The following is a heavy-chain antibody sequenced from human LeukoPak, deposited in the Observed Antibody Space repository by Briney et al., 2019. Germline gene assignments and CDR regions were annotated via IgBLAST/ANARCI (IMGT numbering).Heavy chain of an antibody. CDR3: ARVRYSGSFYYFDY. D-gene: IGHD1-26*01. V-gene: IGHV4-30-2*01. Sequence: PSETLSLTCAVSGGSISSGGYSWSWIRQPPGKGLEWIGYIYHSGSTYYNPSLKSRVTISVDRSKNQFSLKLSSVTAADTAVYYCARVRYSGSFYYFDYWGQGTLVTVSS. CDR2: IYHSGST. J-gene: IGHJ4*02. CDR1: GGSISSGGYS.